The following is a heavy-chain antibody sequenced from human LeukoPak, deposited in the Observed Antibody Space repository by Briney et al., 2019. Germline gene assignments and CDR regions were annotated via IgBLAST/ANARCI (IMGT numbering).Heavy chain of an antibody. V-gene: IGHV4-61*02. CDR1: GGSISSGSYY. J-gene: IGHJ4*02. D-gene: IGHD6-19*01. CDR2: IYTSGST. CDR3: ARRQGWYQGAPFDY. Sequence: SETLSLTCTVSGGSISSGSYYWSWIRQPAGKGLEWIGRIYTSGSTNYNPSLKSRVTISVDTSKNQFSLKLSSVTAADTAVYYCARRQGWYQGAPFDYWGQGALVTVSS.